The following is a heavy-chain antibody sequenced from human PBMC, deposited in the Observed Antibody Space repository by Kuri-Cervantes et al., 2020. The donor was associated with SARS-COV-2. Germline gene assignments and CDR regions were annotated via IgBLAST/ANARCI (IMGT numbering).Heavy chain of an antibody. D-gene: IGHD5-24*01. V-gene: IGHV5-51*01. CDR1: GYSFTSYW. CDR2: IYPGDPDT. CDR3: ARRSDGFFDY. J-gene: IGHJ4*02. Sequence: KVSCKGSGYSFTSYWIGWVRQMPGNGLEWMGIIYPGDPDTRYSPSFQGQVTISADKSISTAYLQWSSLKASDTAMYYCARRSDGFFDYWGQGTLVTVSS.